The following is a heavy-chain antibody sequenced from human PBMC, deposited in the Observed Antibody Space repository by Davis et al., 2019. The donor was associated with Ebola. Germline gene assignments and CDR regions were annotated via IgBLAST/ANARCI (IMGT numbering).Heavy chain of an antibody. Sequence: SETLSLTCIVSGGSISSSSYYWAWMRQSPGTGLEWIGTIYYSGNTYYNPSLKSRVTISVDTSKNQFSMKLHSVSAADTAVYYCARAEGVAAAGVGYYYGMDVWGQGTTVTVSS. V-gene: IGHV4-39*01. CDR3: ARAEGVAAAGVGYYYGMDV. J-gene: IGHJ6*02. D-gene: IGHD6-13*01. CDR2: IYYSGNT. CDR1: GGSISSSSYY.